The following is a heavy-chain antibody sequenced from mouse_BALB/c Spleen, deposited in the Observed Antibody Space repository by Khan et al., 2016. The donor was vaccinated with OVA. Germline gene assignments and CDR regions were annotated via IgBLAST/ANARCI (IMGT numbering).Heavy chain of an antibody. J-gene: IGHJ4*01. CDR3: ARQPYYHYNIMDY. CDR1: GFPLTNYG. CDR2: IWSDGST. V-gene: IGHV2-6-1*01. D-gene: IGHD2-4*01. Sequence: QVQLKESGPGLVAPSQSLSITCTISGFPLTNYGVHWVRQPPGKGLEWLVVIWSDGSTTYNSALKSRLTISKDNSKSQVFLKVNSLQTDDTAMYFCARQPYYHYNIMDYWGQGTSVTVSS.